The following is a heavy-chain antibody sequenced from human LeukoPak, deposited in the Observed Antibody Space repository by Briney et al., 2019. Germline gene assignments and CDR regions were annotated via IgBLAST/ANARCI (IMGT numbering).Heavy chain of an antibody. D-gene: IGHD3-10*02. V-gene: IGHV3-23*01. J-gene: IGHJ4*02. Sequence: GGSLRLSCATSGFPFSDFSMTWVRQAPGKGLEWISTTNSGGTTTYYAESVKGRFTIPRDNFKNALYLQMSSLRVEDTAIYYCAKQSYARSLGEGGPGTLVTVSS. CDR1: GFPFSDFS. CDR3: AKQSYARSLGE. CDR2: TNSGGTTT.